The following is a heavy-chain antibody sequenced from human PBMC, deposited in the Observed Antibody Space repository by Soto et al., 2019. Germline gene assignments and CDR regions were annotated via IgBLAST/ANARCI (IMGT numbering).Heavy chain of an antibody. J-gene: IGHJ6*02. D-gene: IGHD6-19*01. V-gene: IGHV3-21*04. CDR2: ITSSSGST. CDR3: ARDLGSSSGWSPESYYYYYGMDV. CDR1: GFTLTTYT. Sequence: LRLSCEASGFTLTTYTMNWVRQASGKGLEWVSSITSSSGSTYYADSVKGRFTISRDNSKNALYLQMNSLRAEDTAVYYCARDLGSSSGWSPESYYYYYGMDVWGQGTTVTVSS.